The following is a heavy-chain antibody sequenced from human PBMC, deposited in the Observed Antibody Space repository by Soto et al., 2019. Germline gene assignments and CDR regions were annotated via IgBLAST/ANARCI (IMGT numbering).Heavy chain of an antibody. D-gene: IGHD3-10*01. CDR2: IYYSGST. J-gene: IGHJ5*02. CDR3: ARGRNVLISFGELSAWFDP. Sequence: QVQLQESGPGLVKPSQTLSLICTVSGGSINSGGYYWSWIRQHPGKGLEWIAYIYYSGSTYYNPCLKSRGTISVDTSKNQFSLKLSSVTAADTAVYYCARGRNVLISFGELSAWFDPWGQGTLVTVSS. CDR1: GGSINSGGYY. V-gene: IGHV4-31*03.